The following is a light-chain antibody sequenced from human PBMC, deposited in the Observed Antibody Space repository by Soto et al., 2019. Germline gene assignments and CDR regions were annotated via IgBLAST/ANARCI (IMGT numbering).Light chain of an antibody. V-gene: IGKV1-5*01. CDR2: DAS. CDR3: QHYNSYST. CDR1: QSISRW. J-gene: IGKJ1*01. Sequence: DIQMTQCPSTLSASVGDRVIITCRASQSISRWLAWFQQKPGKAPKLLIYDASILENGVPFRFSGRGSGTEFTLTISRLQPDDSATYYYQHYNSYSTFGQGTKVYVK.